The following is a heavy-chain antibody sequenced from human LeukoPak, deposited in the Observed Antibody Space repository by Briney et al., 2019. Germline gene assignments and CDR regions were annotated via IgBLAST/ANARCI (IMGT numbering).Heavy chain of an antibody. CDR2: INHSGST. J-gene: IGHJ6*02. V-gene: IGHV4-34*01. CDR1: GGSFSGYY. D-gene: IGHD3-10*01. CDR3: ARQGYYGSGSPHGMDV. Sequence: PSETLSLTCAVYGGSFSGYYWSWIRQPPGKGLEWIGEINHSGSTDYNPSLKSRVTISVDTSKNQFSLKLSSVTAADTAVYYCARQGYYGSGSPHGMDVWGQGTTVTVSS.